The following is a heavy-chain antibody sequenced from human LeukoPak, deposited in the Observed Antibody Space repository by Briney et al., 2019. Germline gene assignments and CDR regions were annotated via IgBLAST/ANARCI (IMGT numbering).Heavy chain of an antibody. J-gene: IGHJ5*02. Sequence: ASVKVSCKASGYTFTGYDMQWVRQAPGQGLEWMGRINPNSGGTNDAQKFQGRVTMTRDTSISTAYMELSRRRSDDTAVYYCARPRRIVGAVNWFDPWGQGTLVTVSS. CDR3: ARPRRIVGAVNWFDP. D-gene: IGHD1-26*01. CDR2: INPNSGGT. CDR1: GYTFTGYD. V-gene: IGHV1-2*06.